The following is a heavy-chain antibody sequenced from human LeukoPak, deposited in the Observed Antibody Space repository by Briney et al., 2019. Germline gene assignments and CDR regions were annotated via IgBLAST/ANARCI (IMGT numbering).Heavy chain of an antibody. J-gene: IGHJ6*03. CDR3: ARPGIVGATKDYYYYMDV. CDR1: GGTFSSYA. V-gene: IGHV1-69*06. Sequence: ASVKVSCKASGGTFSSYAISWVRQAPGQGLEWMGGIIPIFGTANYAQKFQGRVTITADKSTSTAYMELSSLRSEDTAVYYCARPGIVGATKDYYYYMDVWGKGTTVTISS. D-gene: IGHD1-26*01. CDR2: IIPIFGTA.